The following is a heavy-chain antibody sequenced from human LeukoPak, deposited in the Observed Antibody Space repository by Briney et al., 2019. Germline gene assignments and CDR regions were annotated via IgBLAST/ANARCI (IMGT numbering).Heavy chain of an antibody. Sequence: GASVKVSCKASGYTFTGYYMHWVRQAPGQGLEWMGWINPNSGGTNYAQKFQGRVTMTRDTSISTAYMELSRLRSDDTAVYYCARNNYDILTGYWGAFNYWGQGTLVTVSS. CDR2: INPNSGGT. V-gene: IGHV1-2*02. CDR3: ARNNYDILTGYWGAFNY. D-gene: IGHD3-9*01. J-gene: IGHJ4*02. CDR1: GYTFTGYY.